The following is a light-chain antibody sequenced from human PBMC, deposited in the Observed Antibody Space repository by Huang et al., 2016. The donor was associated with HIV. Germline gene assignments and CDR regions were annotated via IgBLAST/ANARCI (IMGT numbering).Light chain of an antibody. CDR1: QDINNF. CDR3: QQYDMHPLT. Sequence: IRMTQSPSSLPASTGDRVTITCRANQDINNFLAWYQQRPGSVPKLLIYAASTLPSGVPSRFSGNGSGTDFTLTIGCLQSEDVATYYCQQYDMHPLTFGPGTRVDIK. V-gene: IGKV1-8*01. J-gene: IGKJ3*01. CDR2: AAS.